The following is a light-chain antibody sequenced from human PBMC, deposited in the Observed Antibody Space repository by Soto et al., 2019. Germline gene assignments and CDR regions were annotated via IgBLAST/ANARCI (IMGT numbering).Light chain of an antibody. J-gene: IGKJ1*01. Sequence: EIVLTQSPATLSLSPGERATLSCRASQSVSSYLAWYQQKPGQAPRLLIYDASNRATGIPARFSGSGSGTDCTLTISSREPEEFAVYYCQQRSNWPWTFGQGTKVEIK. CDR2: DAS. CDR1: QSVSSY. CDR3: QQRSNWPWT. V-gene: IGKV3-11*01.